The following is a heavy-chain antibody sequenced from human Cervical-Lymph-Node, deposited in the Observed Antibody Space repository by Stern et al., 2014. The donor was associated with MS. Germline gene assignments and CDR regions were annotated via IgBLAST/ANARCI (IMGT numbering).Heavy chain of an antibody. D-gene: IGHD2-2*01. CDR1: GFTFSTYA. J-gene: IGHJ6*02. V-gene: IGHV3-23*01. CDR3: AKDLGRGVVVVPLYGLDV. Sequence: EVQLLESGGGLVQPGGSLRLSCAASGFTFSTYAFSWVRQAPGKGLEWVSSISDSGVYTYYADSVKGRFTISRDNSKSMLDLEMQSLRAEDTAVYHCAKDLGRGVVVVPLYGLDVWGQGTTVTVSS. CDR2: ISDSGVYT.